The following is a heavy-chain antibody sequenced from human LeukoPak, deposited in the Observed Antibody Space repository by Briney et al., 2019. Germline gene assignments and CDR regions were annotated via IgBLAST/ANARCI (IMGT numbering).Heavy chain of an antibody. CDR3: ARVIDILTGYYSIDY. J-gene: IGHJ4*02. V-gene: IGHV4-39*07. CDR2: IYYSGST. D-gene: IGHD3-9*01. CDR1: GGSISSSSYY. Sequence: SETLSLTCTVSGGSISSSSYYWAWIRQPPGKGLEWIGSIYYSGSTYYNPSLKSRVTISVDTSKNQFSLKLSSVTAADTAVYYCARVIDILTGYYSIDYWGQGTLVTVSS.